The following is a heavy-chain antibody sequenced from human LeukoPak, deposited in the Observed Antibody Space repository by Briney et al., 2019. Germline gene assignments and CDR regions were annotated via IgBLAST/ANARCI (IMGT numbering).Heavy chain of an antibody. Sequence: GGSLRLSCIASGFTISSGRMHWVRQAPGKGLVWVSRIESDGTGAVYVDAVEGRFTISRDTSKNTLYLQMNSLRPEDTAVYYCARDDYGDYCLDYWGQGTLVTVSS. CDR3: ARDDYGDYCLDY. D-gene: IGHD4-17*01. CDR1: GFTISSGR. J-gene: IGHJ4*02. V-gene: IGHV3-74*03. CDR2: IESDGTGA.